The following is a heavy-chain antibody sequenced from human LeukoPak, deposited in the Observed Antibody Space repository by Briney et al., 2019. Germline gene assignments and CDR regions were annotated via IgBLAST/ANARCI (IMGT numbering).Heavy chain of an antibody. CDR1: GFTFSSYA. V-gene: IGHV3-21*01. D-gene: IGHD3-3*01. Sequence: PGGSLRLSCAASGFTFSSYAMTWVRQAPGKGLEWVSSMSSGSRYIYYADSVRGRFTISRDNAKNSLYLLMNSLRAEDTAVYYCTRDRPTGASRVFVVQWGLGILVTLSS. CDR3: TRDRPTGASRVFVVQ. CDR2: MSSGSRYI. J-gene: IGHJ4*02.